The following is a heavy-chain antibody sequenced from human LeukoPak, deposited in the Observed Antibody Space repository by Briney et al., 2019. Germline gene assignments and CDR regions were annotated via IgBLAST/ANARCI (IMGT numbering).Heavy chain of an antibody. J-gene: IGHJ6*03. CDR1: GYTSTSYY. CDR2: INPSGGST. D-gene: IGHD3-10*01. V-gene: IGHV1-46*01. CDR3: AREVTMVDFPYYYYYMDV. Sequence: ASVEVSCKASGYTSTSYYMHWVRQAPGQGLEWMGIINPSGGSTSYAQKFQGRVTMTRDTSTSTVYMELSSLRSEDTAVYYCAREVTMVDFPYYYYYMDVWGKGTTVTISS.